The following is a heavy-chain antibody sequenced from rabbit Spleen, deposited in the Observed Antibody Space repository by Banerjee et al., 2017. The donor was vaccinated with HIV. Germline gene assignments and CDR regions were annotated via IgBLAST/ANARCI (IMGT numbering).Heavy chain of an antibody. D-gene: IGHD1-1*01. CDR2: IDPIFGIA. Sequence: QSLEESGGDLVKPGASLTLTCTASGFDFGRYYMSWVRQAPGKGLEWIGDIDPIFGIAVYASWVNGRFTISSHNAQNTLYLQLNSLTAADTATYFCARLDSGYGWAITLWGPGTLVTVS. V-gene: IGHV1S7*01. CDR3: ARLDSGYGWAITL. J-gene: IGHJ4*01. CDR1: GFDFGRYY.